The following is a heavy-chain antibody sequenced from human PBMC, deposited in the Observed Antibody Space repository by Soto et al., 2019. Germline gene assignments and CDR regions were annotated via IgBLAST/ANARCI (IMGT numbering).Heavy chain of an antibody. CDR2: IKTKSEGGPT. D-gene: IGHD2-15*01. V-gene: IGHV3-15*07. CDR3: TTGSVEGV. Sequence: EVQLVESGGGFIQPGGSLRLSCAASGLPISNAWMNWVRQAPGKGLECVGRIKTKSEGGPTDYAAAVKGRFTVSRDDSKNTLYLQMNSLKTEDTAVYYCTTGSVEGVWGQGTTVTVSS. CDR1: GLPISNAW. J-gene: IGHJ6*02.